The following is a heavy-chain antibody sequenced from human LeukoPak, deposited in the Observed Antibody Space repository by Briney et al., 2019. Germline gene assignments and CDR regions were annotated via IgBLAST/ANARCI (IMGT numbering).Heavy chain of an antibody. D-gene: IGHD6-19*01. J-gene: IGHJ4*01. CDR3: AKGIYSSGWSYFDY. CDR2: LSGSGITT. CDR1: GFTFSNSA. V-gene: IGHV3-23*01. Sequence: GGSLRLSCAASGFTFSNSAMSWVRRAPGKELEWVSTLSGSGITTYYADSVKGRFTISRDNSKNTLYLQMNSLRAEDTAVYYCAKGIYSSGWSYFDYWGHGTLVTVSS.